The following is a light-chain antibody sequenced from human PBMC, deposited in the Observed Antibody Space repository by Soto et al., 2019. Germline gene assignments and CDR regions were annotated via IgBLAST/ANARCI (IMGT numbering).Light chain of an antibody. CDR2: DAS. CDR1: QTVNPY. Sequence: EIVLTQSPATLSLSPGERATLSCRASQTVNPYLAWYQQKPGQTPRLLIYDASTRVAGFPARFSGSGSGTDFTLTISSVEPEDIAVYYCQQRRDWPLYTFGQGTKLEI. J-gene: IGKJ2*01. CDR3: QQRRDWPLYT. V-gene: IGKV3-11*01.